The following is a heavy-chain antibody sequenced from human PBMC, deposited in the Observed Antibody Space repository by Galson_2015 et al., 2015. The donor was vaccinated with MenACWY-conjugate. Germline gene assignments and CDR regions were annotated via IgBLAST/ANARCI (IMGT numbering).Heavy chain of an antibody. D-gene: IGHD4-17*01. CDR3: ARSGDGDYDPKYYFDY. CDR2: IIPILGIA. J-gene: IGHJ4*02. CDR1: GGTFSSYA. V-gene: IGHV1-69*04. Sequence: SVKVSCKASGGTFSSYAISWVRQAPGQGLEWMGRIIPILGIANYAQKFQGRVTITADKSTSTAYMELSSLRSEDTAVYYCARSGDGDYDPKYYFDYWGQGTLVTVSS.